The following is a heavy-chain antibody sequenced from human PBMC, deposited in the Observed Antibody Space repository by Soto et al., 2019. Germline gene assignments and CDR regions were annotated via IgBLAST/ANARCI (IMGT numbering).Heavy chain of an antibody. D-gene: IGHD6-19*01. J-gene: IGHJ4*02. CDR2: ISSSSSYI. V-gene: IGHV3-21*01. CDR1: GFTFSSYS. Sequence: EVQLVESGGGLVKPGGSLRLSCAASGFTFSSYSMNWVRQAPGKGLEWVSSISSSSSYIYYADSVKGRFTISRDNAKNSLYLQINSLRAEDTAVYYCARVNSGSGPDYWGKGTLVTVSS. CDR3: ARVNSGSGPDY.